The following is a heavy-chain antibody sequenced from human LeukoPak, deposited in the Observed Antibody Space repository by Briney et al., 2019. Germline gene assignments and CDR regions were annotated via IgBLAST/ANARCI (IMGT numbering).Heavy chain of an antibody. CDR3: ASFFLDSSGPLPDY. CDR2: IYYSGST. CDR1: GGSISSGDYY. D-gene: IGHD3-22*01. J-gene: IGHJ4*02. Sequence: PPQTLSLTCTVSGGSISSGDYYWSWIRQPPGKGLEWIGYIYYSGSTYYNPSLKSRVTISVDTSKNQFSLKLSSVTAADTAVYYCASFFLDSSGPLPDYWGQGTLVTVSS. V-gene: IGHV4-30-4*08.